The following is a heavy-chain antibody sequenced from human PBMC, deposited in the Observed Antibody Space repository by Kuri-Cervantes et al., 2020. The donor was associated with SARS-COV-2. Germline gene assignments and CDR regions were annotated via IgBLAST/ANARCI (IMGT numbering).Heavy chain of an antibody. CDR3: ARGRDIVVVVAATGGANWFDP. CDR2: IHNSGST. J-gene: IGHJ5*02. D-gene: IGHD2-15*01. CDR1: GGSFSGYY. Sequence: SETLSLTCAVYGGSFSGYYWSWIRQPPGKGLEWIGYIHNSGSTNYNPSLKNRVTISVDTSKNQFSLKLSSVTAADTAVYYCARGRDIVVVVAATGGANWFDPWGQGTLVTVSS. V-gene: IGHV4-34*01.